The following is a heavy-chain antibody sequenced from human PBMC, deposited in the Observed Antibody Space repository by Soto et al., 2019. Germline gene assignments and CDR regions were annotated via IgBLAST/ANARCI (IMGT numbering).Heavy chain of an antibody. J-gene: IGHJ6*03. Sequence: ASVKVSCKASGYTFTSYGISWVRQAPGQGLEWMGWISAYNGNTNYAQKLQGRVTMTKDTSTSTAYMELRSLRSDDTAVYYCARGYCSSTSCYYYYYMDVWGKGTTVTVSS. CDR1: GYTFTSYG. D-gene: IGHD2-2*01. CDR2: ISAYNGNT. V-gene: IGHV1-18*01. CDR3: ARGYCSSTSCYYYYYMDV.